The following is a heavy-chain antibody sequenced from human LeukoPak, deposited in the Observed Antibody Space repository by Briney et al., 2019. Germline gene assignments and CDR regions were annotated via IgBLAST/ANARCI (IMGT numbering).Heavy chain of an antibody. CDR3: ARDPTVITSSRITIFGVVKSPHNWFDP. J-gene: IGHJ5*02. CDR1: GYSFTSYC. D-gene: IGHD3-3*01. CDR2: ITPSDGGT. V-gene: IGHV1-46*01. Sequence: ASVTVSCKASGYSFTSYCMHWVRQAPGQGLEWMGLITPSDGGTTYAQKFQGRVTMTRDTSTSTVHMEVSRLRYEDTAIYFCARDPTVITSSRITIFGVVKSPHNWFDPWGQGTLVIVSS.